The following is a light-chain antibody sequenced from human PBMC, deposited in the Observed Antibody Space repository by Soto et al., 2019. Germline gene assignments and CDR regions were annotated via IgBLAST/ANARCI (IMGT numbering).Light chain of an antibody. Sequence: EIVLTQSPATLSLSPGERATLSCRASQSVSSYLAWYQQKPGQAPRLLIYDASNRATGIPARFSGSGSGTDFTLTINSLEPEDFAVYYCQQRSNWQYTFGQGTKLEIK. CDR1: QSVSSY. CDR2: DAS. J-gene: IGKJ2*01. CDR3: QQRSNWQYT. V-gene: IGKV3-11*01.